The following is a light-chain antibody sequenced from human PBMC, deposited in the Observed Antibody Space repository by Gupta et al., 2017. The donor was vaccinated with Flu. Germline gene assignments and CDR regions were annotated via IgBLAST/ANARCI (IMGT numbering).Light chain of an antibody. Sequence: DIQMTQSPSSVSASVGDRVTITCRASQGLNNWLVWYQQKPGKAPNLLIYAASNLQSGVPSRFSGSGSGTDFTLTISSLQPEDFATYYCQQANSFPITFVQGTRLEIK. CDR1: QGLNNW. CDR2: AAS. CDR3: QQANSFPIT. V-gene: IGKV1D-12*01. J-gene: IGKJ5*01.